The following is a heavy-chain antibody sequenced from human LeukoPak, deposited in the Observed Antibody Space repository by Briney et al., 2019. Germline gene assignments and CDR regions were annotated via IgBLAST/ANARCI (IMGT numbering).Heavy chain of an antibody. CDR2: IYPGDSDT. D-gene: IGHD4-17*01. CDR3: ARSLTTVTTEGNFDY. V-gene: IGHV5-51*01. Sequence: GGSLQISCKGSGCSFTSYWIGWGRQMPGKGLGWMGIIYPGDSDTRYSPSFQGQVTISADKSISTAYLQWSSLKASDTAMYYCARSLTTVTTEGNFDYWGQATLVTVSS. CDR1: GCSFTSYW. J-gene: IGHJ4*02.